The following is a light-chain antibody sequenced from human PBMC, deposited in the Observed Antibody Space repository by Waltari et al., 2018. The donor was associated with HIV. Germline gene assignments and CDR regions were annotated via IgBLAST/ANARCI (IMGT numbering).Light chain of an antibody. Sequence: DIQMTQSPSSLSPAIGGTITIPCRASQTIDNYLNWYQYKPGQVPKLLIYLASTLSTGVPSRFSGGGSGTSFSLTVSGVQAEDLATYFCQQTYSPPRTFGQGTRLE. CDR3: QQTYSPPRT. CDR2: LAS. CDR1: QTIDNY. V-gene: IGKV1-39*01. J-gene: IGKJ5*01.